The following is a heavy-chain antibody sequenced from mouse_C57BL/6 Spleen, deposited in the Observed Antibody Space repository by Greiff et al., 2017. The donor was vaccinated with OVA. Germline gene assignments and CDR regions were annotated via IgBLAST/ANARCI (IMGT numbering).Heavy chain of an antibody. CDR2: ISYDGSN. CDR1: GYSITSDYY. V-gene: IGHV3-6*01. D-gene: IGHD1-1*01. J-gene: IGHJ1*03. Sequence: EVKLEESGPGLVKPSQSLSLTCSVTGYSITSDYYWNWIRQFPGNKLEWMGYISYDGSNDYNPSLKNRISITRDTSKNQFFLKLNSVTTEDTATYYCARVETTVSSYDPYFDVWGTGTTVTVSS. CDR3: ARVETTVSSYDPYFDV.